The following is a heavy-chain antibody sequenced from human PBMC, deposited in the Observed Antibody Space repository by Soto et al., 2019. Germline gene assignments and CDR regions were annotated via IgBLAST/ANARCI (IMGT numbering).Heavy chain of an antibody. CDR1: GGTFSSYA. CDR3: AREGYCSGGSCYRGYGMDV. V-gene: IGHV1-69*01. CDR2: IIPIFGTA. Sequence: QVQLVQSGAEVKKPGSSVKVSCKASGGTFSSYAISWVRQAPGQGLEWMGGIIPIFGTANYAQKFQGRVTITADASTSKAYRELSSLRSEDTAVYYCAREGYCSGGSCYRGYGMDVWGQGTTVTVSS. J-gene: IGHJ6*02. D-gene: IGHD2-15*01.